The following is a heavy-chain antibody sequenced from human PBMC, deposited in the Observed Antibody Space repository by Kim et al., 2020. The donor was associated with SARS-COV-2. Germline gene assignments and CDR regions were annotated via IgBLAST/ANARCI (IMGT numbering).Heavy chain of an antibody. CDR1: GYTLTELS. Sequence: ASVKVSCKVSGYTLTELSMHWVRQAPGKGLEWMGGFDPEDGETIYAQKFQGRVTMTEDTSTDTAYMELSSLRSEDTAVYYCATQVRERYYFDYWGQGTLVTVSS. V-gene: IGHV1-24*01. J-gene: IGHJ4*02. CDR2: FDPEDGET. CDR3: ATQVRERYYFDY.